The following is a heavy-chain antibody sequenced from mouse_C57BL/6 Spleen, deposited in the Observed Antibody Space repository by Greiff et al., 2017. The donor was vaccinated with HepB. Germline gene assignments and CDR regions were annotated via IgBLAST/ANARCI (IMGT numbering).Heavy chain of an antibody. Sequence: VQLQQPGAELVKPGASVKMSCKASGYTFTSYWITWVKQRPGEGLEWIGDIYPGSGSTNYNEKFKSKATLTVDTSSSTAYMQLSSLTSEDSAVYYGARRYYGSSLYYYAMDYWGQGTSVTVSS. CDR3: ARRYYGSSLYYYAMDY. J-gene: IGHJ4*01. CDR2: IYPGSGST. V-gene: IGHV1-55*01. CDR1: GYTFTSYW. D-gene: IGHD1-1*01.